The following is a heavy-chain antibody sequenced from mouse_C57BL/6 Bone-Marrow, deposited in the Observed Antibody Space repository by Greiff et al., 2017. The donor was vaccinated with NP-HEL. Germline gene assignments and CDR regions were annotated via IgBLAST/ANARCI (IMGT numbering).Heavy chain of an antibody. CDR3: ARHGDYFGSSYGYIDV. CDR2: FYPGSGSI. V-gene: IGHV1-62-2*01. Sequence: QVQLQQSGAELVKPGASVKLSCKASGYTFTEYTIHWVKQRSGQGLEWIGWFYPGSGSIKYNEKFKDKATLTADKSSSTVSLDLSSLPSEASAVLFCARHGDYFGSSYGYIDVWGTGTTVTVSS. J-gene: IGHJ1*03. D-gene: IGHD1-1*01. CDR1: GYTFTEYT.